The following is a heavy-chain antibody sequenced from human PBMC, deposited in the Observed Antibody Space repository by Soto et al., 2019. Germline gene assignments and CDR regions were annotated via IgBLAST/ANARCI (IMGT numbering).Heavy chain of an antibody. V-gene: IGHV4-31*03. CDR3: ARDKLYCSSTSCGNDAFDI. CDR2: IYYSGST. J-gene: IGHJ3*02. D-gene: IGHD2-2*01. CDR1: GGSISSGGYY. Sequence: SETLSLTCTVSGGSISSGGYYWSWIRQHPGKGLEGIGYIYYSGSTYYNPSLKSRVTISVDTSKNQFSLKLSSVTAADTAVYYCARDKLYCSSTSCGNDAFDIWGQGTMVTVSS.